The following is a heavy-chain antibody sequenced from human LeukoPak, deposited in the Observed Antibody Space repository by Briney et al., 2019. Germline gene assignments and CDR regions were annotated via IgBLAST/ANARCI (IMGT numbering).Heavy chain of an antibody. D-gene: IGHD3-10*01. CDR2: ISSSGSTI. Sequence: PGGSLRLSCAASGFTISSYEMNWVRQAPGKGLEWVSYISSSGSTIYYADSVKGRFTISRDNAKNSLYLQMNSLRAEDTAVYYCARDPALLWFGELLHYYYGMDVWGKGTTVTVSS. V-gene: IGHV3-48*03. CDR1: GFTISSYE. J-gene: IGHJ6*04. CDR3: ARDPALLWFGELLHYYYGMDV.